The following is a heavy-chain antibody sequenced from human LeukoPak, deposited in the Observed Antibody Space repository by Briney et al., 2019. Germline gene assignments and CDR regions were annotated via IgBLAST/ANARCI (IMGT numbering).Heavy chain of an antibody. J-gene: IGHJ4*02. V-gene: IGHV1-2*02. D-gene: IGHD3-10*02. CDR2: INPNSGGT. CDR1: GYTFTGYY. CDR3: ARDRGPYGRGVLDY. Sequence: ASVKVSCKASGYTFTGYYMHWVRQAPGQGLEWMGWINPNSGGTNYAQKLQGRVTMTRDTSISTAYMELTSLRSDGTAVYYCARDRGPYGRGVLDYWGQGTLVTVSS.